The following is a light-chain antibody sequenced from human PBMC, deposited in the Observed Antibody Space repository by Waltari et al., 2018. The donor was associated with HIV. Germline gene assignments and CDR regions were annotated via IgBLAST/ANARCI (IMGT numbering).Light chain of an antibody. CDR2: DVN. CDR3: CLYTVNSTGV. Sequence: QSALTQPASVSGSPGQSIAISCTGTSGDIGTYKYVSWYQQHTGKVPKLIIYDVNVRPSGVSDRFSGSKSGNTATLTISGLHSDDEADYYCCLYTVNSTGVFGAGTKITV. V-gene: IGLV2-14*03. CDR1: SGDIGTYKY. J-gene: IGLJ1*01.